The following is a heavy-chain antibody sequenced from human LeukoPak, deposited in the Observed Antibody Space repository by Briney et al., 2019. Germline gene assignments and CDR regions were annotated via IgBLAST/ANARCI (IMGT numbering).Heavy chain of an antibody. V-gene: IGHV3-66*01. CDR3: ARGAVVVVAADY. Sequence: GGSLRLSCAASGFTFSSYSMNWVRQAPGKGLEWVSVIYSGGSTYYADSVKGRFTISRDNSKNTLYLQMNSLRAEDTAVYYCARGAVVVVAADYWGQGTLVTVSS. D-gene: IGHD2-15*01. CDR2: IYSGGST. J-gene: IGHJ4*02. CDR1: GFTFSSYS.